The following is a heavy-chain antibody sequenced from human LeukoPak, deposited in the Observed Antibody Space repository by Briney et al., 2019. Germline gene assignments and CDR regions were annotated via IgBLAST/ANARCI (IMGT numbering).Heavy chain of an antibody. CDR1: GGSISSSSYY. CDR3: ARGGRDYGSVSYGY. V-gene: IGHV4-39*06. J-gene: IGHJ4*02. CDR2: INHSGST. Sequence: SETLSLTCTVSGGSISSSSYYWGWIRQPPGKGLEWIGEINHSGSTNYNPSLKSRVTISVDTSKNQFPLKLSSVTAADTAVYYCARGGRDYGSVSYGYWGQGTLVTVSS. D-gene: IGHD3-10*01.